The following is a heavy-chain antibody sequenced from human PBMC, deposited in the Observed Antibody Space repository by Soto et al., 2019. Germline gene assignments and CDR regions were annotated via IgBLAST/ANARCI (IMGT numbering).Heavy chain of an antibody. Sequence: EVQLVESGGGLVQPGGSLRLSCAASGYTLSTNWVHWVRQAPGKGLMWVSRVNHDGSGTSYADSVKGRFTISRDNAKNTAYLQMNTLRVEDTAVYYCATGFEYWGQGTLVTVSS. J-gene: IGHJ4*02. CDR1: GYTLSTNW. D-gene: IGHD1-1*01. V-gene: IGHV3-74*01. CDR3: ATGFEY. CDR2: VNHDGSGT.